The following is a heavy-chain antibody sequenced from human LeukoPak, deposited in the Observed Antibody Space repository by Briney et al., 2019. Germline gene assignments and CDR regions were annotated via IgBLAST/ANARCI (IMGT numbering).Heavy chain of an antibody. D-gene: IGHD6-6*01. J-gene: IGHJ4*02. CDR2: ISGSGGST. V-gene: IGHV3-23*01. CDR1: GFTFSSYA. CDR3: ATRPTHVLYYFDY. Sequence: GGSLRLSCAASGFTFSSYAMSWARQAPGKGLEWVSAISGSGGSTYYADSVKGRFTISRDNSKNTLYLQMNSLRAEDTAVYYCATRPTHVLYYFDYWGQGTLVTVSS.